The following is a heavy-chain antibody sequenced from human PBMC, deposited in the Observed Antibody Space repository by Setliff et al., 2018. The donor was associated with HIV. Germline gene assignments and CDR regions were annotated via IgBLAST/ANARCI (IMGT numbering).Heavy chain of an antibody. J-gene: IGHJ4*02. CDR2: IYYSGST. V-gene: IGHV4-39*01. CDR3: AGLTGTDFDY. Sequence: SETLSLTCTVSGGSISSSSYYWGWIRQPPGKGLEWIGSIYYSGSTYYNPSLKSRVTISVDTSKNQFSLKLSSVTAADTAAYYCAGLTGTDFDYWGQGTLVTVSS. CDR1: GGSISSSSYY. D-gene: IGHD1-20*01.